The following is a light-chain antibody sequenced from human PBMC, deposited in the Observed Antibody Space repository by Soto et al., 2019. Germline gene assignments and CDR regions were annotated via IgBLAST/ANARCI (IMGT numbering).Light chain of an antibody. V-gene: IGKV3-15*01. CDR2: AAS. Sequence: EIVMTQSPSTLSVSPGERATLSCRVSQSVSSNLAWYQQKPGQAPRLLMYAASTRATGIPARFSGSGSGTEFTLTISSLQSEDFAVYYCQQYNDWPITFDQGTRLEIK. CDR1: QSVSSN. CDR3: QQYNDWPIT. J-gene: IGKJ5*01.